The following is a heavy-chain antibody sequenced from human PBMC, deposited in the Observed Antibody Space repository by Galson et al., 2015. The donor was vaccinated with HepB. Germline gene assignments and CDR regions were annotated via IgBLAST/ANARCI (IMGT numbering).Heavy chain of an antibody. D-gene: IGHD3-10*01. J-gene: IGHJ4*02. Sequence: PALVKPTQTLTLTCTFSGFSLSTSGVGVGWIRQPPRKALEWLALIYWDDDRRYSPSLKSRLTVTKDTSREQVVLTMTNMDPVDTGTYYCAHRRGFGGMGYFDNWGQGTLITVSS. CDR3: AHRRGFGGMGYFDN. CDR2: IYWDDDR. V-gene: IGHV2-5*02. CDR1: GFSLSTSGVG.